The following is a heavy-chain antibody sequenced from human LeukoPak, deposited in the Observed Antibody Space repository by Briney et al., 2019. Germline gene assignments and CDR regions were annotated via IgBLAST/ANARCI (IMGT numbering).Heavy chain of an antibody. V-gene: IGHV3-66*01. J-gene: IGHJ4*02. Sequence: GGSLRLSCAATGFTVSNNYMSWVRQAPGQGLEWVSVIYSGGSTYYADSVKGRFTISRDNSKNTLYLQMNNLRAEDTAVYYCARGRPVGASTVEDYWGRGTLVTVSS. D-gene: IGHD1-26*01. CDR3: ARGRPVGASTVEDY. CDR1: GFTVSNNY. CDR2: IYSGGST.